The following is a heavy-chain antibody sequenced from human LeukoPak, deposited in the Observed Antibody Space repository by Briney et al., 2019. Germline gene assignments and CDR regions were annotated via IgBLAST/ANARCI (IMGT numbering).Heavy chain of an antibody. D-gene: IGHD3-10*01. J-gene: IGHJ4*02. CDR2: INAGNGNT. CDR1: GYTFTSYA. V-gene: IGHV1-3*01. Sequence: ASVKVSCKASGYTFTSYAMHWVRQAPGQRLEWMGWINAGNGNTKYSQKFQGRVTITRDTSASTAYMELSSLRSEDTAVYYCARAERYYYGSGSHFDYWGQGTLVTVSS. CDR3: ARAERYYYGSGSHFDY.